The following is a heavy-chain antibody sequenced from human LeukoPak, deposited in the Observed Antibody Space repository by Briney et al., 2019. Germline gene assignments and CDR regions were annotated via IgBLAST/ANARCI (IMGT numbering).Heavy chain of an antibody. J-gene: IGHJ4*02. CDR1: GGSISSGGYY. CDR2: IYYSGST. V-gene: IGHV4-31*03. CDR3: ARRNYDSSGYHLYYFDS. Sequence: SETLSLTCTVSGGSISSGGYYWSWIRQHPGKGLEWIGYIYYSGSTYYNPSLKSRVTISVDTSKNQFSLKLSSVTVADTAVYYCARRNYDSSGYHLYYFDSWGQGTLVTVSS. D-gene: IGHD3-22*01.